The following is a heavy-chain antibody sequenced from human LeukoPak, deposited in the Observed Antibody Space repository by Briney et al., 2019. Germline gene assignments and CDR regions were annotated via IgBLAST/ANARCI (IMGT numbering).Heavy chain of an antibody. CDR3: ARRVVTLASYYFYMDV. CDR2: IHNSVST. V-gene: IGHV4-59*01. J-gene: IGHJ6*03. D-gene: IGHD3-22*01. Sequence: SETLSLTCTVSGGSISTYYWSWIRQPPGKGLEWIGYIHNSVSTNYNPSLKSRVTISVDTSKNQFSLKLSSVTAADTAVYYCARRVVTLASYYFYMDVWGKGTTVSVSS. CDR1: GGSISTYY.